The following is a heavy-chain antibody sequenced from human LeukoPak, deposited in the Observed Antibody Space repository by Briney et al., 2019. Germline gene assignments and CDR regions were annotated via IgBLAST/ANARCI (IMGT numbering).Heavy chain of an antibody. D-gene: IGHD2-21*02. CDR3: ARDSTGINCGGDCYSPNLDY. V-gene: IGHV3-21*01. CDR2: IGSSSSYI. Sequence: GGSLRLSCAGSGFTFSIYSMNWVRQAPGKGLEWVSSIGSSSSYIYYADSVEGRFTISRDNAKNSLYLQMNSLRAEDTAVYYCARDSTGINCGGDCYSPNLDYWGQGALVTVSS. CDR1: GFTFSIYS. J-gene: IGHJ4*02.